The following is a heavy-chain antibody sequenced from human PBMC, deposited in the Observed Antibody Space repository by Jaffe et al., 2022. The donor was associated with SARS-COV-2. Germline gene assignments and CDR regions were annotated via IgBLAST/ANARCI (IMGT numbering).Heavy chain of an antibody. Sequence: QVQVVESGGGVVQPGRSLRLSCAASGFIFSSHGMHWVRQAPGKGLEWVAVISYDGSNKYYADSVKGRFTISRDDSKNTLYLQMNSLRADDTAVYYCAKCNDGYRLGRNDAFDIWGQGTMVTVSS. CDR1: GFIFSSHG. D-gene: IGHD3-16*01. J-gene: IGHJ3*02. CDR2: ISYDGSNK. CDR3: AKCNDGYRLGRNDAFDI. V-gene: IGHV3-30*18.